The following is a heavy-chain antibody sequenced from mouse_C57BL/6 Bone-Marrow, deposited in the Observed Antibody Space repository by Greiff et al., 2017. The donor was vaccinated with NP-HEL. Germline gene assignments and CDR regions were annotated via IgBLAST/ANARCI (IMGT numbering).Heavy chain of an antibody. CDR3: AIIYHDYDEVYAMDY. CDR2: FHPYNDDT. J-gene: IGHJ4*01. V-gene: IGHV1-47*01. CDR1: GYTFTTYP. Sequence: QVQLQQSGAELVKPGASVKMSCKASGYTFTTYPIEWMKQNHGKSLEWIGNFHPYNDDTKYNEKFKGKATLTVEKSSSTVYLELSRLTSDDSAVYYCAIIYHDYDEVYAMDYWGQGTSVTVSS. D-gene: IGHD2-4*01.